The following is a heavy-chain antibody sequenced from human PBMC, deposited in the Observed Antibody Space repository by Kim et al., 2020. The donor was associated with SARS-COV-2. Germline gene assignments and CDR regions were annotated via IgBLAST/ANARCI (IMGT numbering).Heavy chain of an antibody. Sequence: DSVKVSCKASGYTFTGYYMHWVRQAPGQGLEWMGWINPNSGGTNYAQKFQGWVTMTRDTSISTAYMELSRLRSDDTAVYYCARDIGWSGDPYGMDVWGQGTTVTVSS. CDR1: GYTFTGYY. D-gene: IGHD2-15*01. V-gene: IGHV1-2*04. J-gene: IGHJ6*02. CDR2: INPNSGGT. CDR3: ARDIGWSGDPYGMDV.